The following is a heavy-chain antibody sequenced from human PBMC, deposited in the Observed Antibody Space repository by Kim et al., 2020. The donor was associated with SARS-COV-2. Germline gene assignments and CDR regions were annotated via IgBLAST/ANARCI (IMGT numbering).Heavy chain of an antibody. J-gene: IGHJ3*02. D-gene: IGHD7-27*01. Sequence: SETLSHTCTVSGGSMRNYYWHWIRQPPGKGLEWIGYVYYSGSTNYSPSFKSRIAMSLDTSKKQLSLKVNSLTAADTALYYCARTVGMFEAFDIWGQGTMVTVSS. CDR1: GGSMRNYY. CDR3: ARTVGMFEAFDI. V-gene: IGHV4-59*08. CDR2: VYYSGST.